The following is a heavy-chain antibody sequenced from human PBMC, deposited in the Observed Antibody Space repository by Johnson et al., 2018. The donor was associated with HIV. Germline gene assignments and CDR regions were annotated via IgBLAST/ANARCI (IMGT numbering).Heavy chain of an antibody. CDR3: ARDQDYDSSGYYDARDAFDI. J-gene: IGHJ3*02. CDR2: ISSSGSTI. Sequence: QVQLVESGGGLVKPGGSLRLSCAASGFTFSDYYMSWIRQAPGKGLEWVSYISSSGSTIYYADSVKGRFTISRDNAKNSLYLQMNSLRAEDTAVYYCARDQDYDSSGYYDARDAFDIWGQGTMVTVSS. V-gene: IGHV3-11*04. D-gene: IGHD3-22*01. CDR1: GFTFSDYY.